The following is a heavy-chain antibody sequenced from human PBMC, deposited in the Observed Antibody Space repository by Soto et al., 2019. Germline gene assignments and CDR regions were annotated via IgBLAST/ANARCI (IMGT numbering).Heavy chain of an antibody. CDR1: GYTFTAYG. CDR3: ARELNTDSSAYYSFAD. Sequence: ASMKVSCKTSGYTFTAYGLAWLRQAPGQRPEWMGWVSTNNADTNYAQKFQGRVTMTTDRSTTTTYMELRSLRSDDTAVYYCARELNTDSSAYYSFADWGQGTPVTVS. CDR2: VSTNNADT. D-gene: IGHD3-22*01. V-gene: IGHV1-18*01. J-gene: IGHJ4*02.